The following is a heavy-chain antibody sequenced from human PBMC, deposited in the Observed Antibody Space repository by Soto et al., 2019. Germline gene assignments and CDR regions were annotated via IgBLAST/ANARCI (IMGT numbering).Heavy chain of an antibody. CDR2: IKYDGSEK. J-gene: IGHJ4*02. CDR3: ARERGGGNFLHGGFAY. Sequence: EVQLVESGGGLVQPGGSLRLSCAASGFTFRSYWMSWVRQAPGKGLEWVGNIKYDGSEKYYTESVKGRFTISRDKAKNSIYVQMNHLRGEDTAIYYCARERGGGNFLHGGFAYWGQGTLVAVSS. V-gene: IGHV3-7*03. CDR1: GFTFRSYW. D-gene: IGHD2-15*01.